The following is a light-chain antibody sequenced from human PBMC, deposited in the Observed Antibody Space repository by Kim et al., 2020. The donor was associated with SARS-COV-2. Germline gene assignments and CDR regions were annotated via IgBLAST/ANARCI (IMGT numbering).Light chain of an antibody. CDR3: QQLSSYPLT. CDR2: SAS. J-gene: IGKJ4*01. Sequence: ASVGDRVTITCRASQCIASSVAWYQHKPWKAPQLLIYSASTLQSGVPSRFSGSGSGTDFTLTISSLQPEDFATYYCQQLSSYPLTFGGGTKVDIK. V-gene: IGKV1-9*01. CDR1: QCIASS.